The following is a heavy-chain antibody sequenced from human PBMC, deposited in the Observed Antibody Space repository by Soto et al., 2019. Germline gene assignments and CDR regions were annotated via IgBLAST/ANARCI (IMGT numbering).Heavy chain of an antibody. CDR3: ARVRPWATMRPQFLFDP. D-gene: IGHD5-12*01. J-gene: IGHJ5*02. CDR1: GYTFTGYY. Sequence: GASVKVSCNASGYTFTGYYMHWVRTAPGQGLEWMGWINPNSGGTNYAQKFQGRVTMTRDTSISTAYMELSRLRSDDTAVYYCARVRPWATMRPQFLFDPGGQGTLVTVSS. CDR2: INPNSGGT. V-gene: IGHV1-2*02.